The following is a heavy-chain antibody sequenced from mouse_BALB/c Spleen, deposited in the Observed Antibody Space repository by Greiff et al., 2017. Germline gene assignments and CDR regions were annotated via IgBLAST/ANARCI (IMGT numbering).Heavy chain of an antibody. CDR1: GYTFTSYW. V-gene: IGHV1S22*01. CDR3: TSLYGNLGLTWFAY. Sequence: LQQPGSELVRPGASVKLSCKASGYTFTSYWMHWVKQRPGQGLEWIGNIYPGSGSTNYDEKFKSKATLTVDTSSSTAYMQLSSLTSEDSAVYYCTSLYGNLGLTWFAYWGQGTLVTVSA. D-gene: IGHD2-1*01. J-gene: IGHJ3*01. CDR2: IYPGSGST.